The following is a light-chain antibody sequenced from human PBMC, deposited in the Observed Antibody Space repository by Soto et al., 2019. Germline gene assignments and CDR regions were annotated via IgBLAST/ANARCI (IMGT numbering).Light chain of an antibody. J-gene: IGKJ5*01. CDR1: QNINSD. V-gene: IGKV3-20*01. Sequence: VVTQSPPTLSMSPGERATLSCRGSQNINSDLAWYQQKPGQAPRLGIYGASTRATSIPDRFTGSGSGTDFSLTISRLEPEDFAVYYCQYYGASLSISFGQGTRLEIK. CDR3: QYYGASLSIS. CDR2: GAS.